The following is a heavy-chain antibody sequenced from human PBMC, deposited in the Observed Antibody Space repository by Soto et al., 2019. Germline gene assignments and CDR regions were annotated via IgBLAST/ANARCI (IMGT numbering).Heavy chain of an antibody. D-gene: IGHD6-19*01. CDR1: GFTFSSYG. CDR3: AREWLWNAFDI. CDR2: ISYDGSNK. J-gene: IGHJ3*02. Sequence: QVQLVESGGGVVQPGRSLRLSCAASGFTFSSYGMHWVRQAPGKGLEWVAVISYDGSNKYYADSVKGRFTISRDNSQNTLYLQMNSLRAEDTAVYYCAREWLWNAFDIWGQGTMVTVSS. V-gene: IGHV3-30*03.